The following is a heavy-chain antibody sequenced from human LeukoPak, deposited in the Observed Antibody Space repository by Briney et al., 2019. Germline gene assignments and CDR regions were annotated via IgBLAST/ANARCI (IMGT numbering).Heavy chain of an antibody. J-gene: IGHJ5*02. CDR1: GYTLTELS. CDR3: ATGKKDIVVVPAALKYWFDP. V-gene: IGHV1-24*01. D-gene: IGHD2-2*01. CDR2: FDPEDGET. Sequence: ASVKVSCKVSGYTLTELSMHWVRQAPGKGLEWMGGFDPEDGETIYAQKFQGRVTMTEDTSTDTAYMELSSLRSEDTAVYYCATGKKDIVVVPAALKYWFDPWGQGTLVTVSS.